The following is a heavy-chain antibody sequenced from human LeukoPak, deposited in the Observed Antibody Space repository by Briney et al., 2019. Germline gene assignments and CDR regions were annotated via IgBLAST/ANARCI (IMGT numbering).Heavy chain of an antibody. J-gene: IGHJ6*03. D-gene: IGHD3-10*01. V-gene: IGHV1-2*02. CDR1: GYTFTGYY. CDR2: INPNSGGT. CDR3: AKDKGSRGYYYYYYMDV. Sequence: ASVKVSCKASGYTFTGYYMHWVRQAPGQGLEWMGWINPNSGGTNYAQKFQGRVTMTRDTSISTAYMELSRLRAEDTAVYYCAKDKGSRGYYYYYYMDVWGKGTTVTVSS.